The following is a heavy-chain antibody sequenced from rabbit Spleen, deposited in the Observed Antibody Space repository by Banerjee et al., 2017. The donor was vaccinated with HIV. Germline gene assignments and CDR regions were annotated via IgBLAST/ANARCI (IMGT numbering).Heavy chain of an antibody. D-gene: IGHD8-1*01. CDR2: AYAGSSGST. J-gene: IGHJ6*01. CDR3: ARDAGTSFSTYGMDL. CDR1: GFSFNSGYD. V-gene: IGHV1S45*01. Sequence: QEQLEESGGGLVKPEGSLTLTCKASGFSFNSGYDMCWVHQAPGKGLEWVACAYAGSSGSTYSATWAKGRFTISKTSSTTVTLQMTSLTAADTATYFCARDAGTSFSTYGMDLWGPGTLVTVS.